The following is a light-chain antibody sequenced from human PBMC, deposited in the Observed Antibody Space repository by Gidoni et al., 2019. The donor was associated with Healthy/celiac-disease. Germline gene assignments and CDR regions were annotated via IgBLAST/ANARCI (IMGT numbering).Light chain of an antibody. CDR2: EVR. Sequence: SSPTPPASLSGSPGPSLTLSFTGTRSYVGGYNYVSWYQQHPGKAPKLMIYEVRNRPSGVSNRFSGSKSGNTASLTISGLQAEDEADYYCSSYTSSSFVVFGGGTKLTVL. CDR1: RSYVGGYNY. V-gene: IGLV2-14*01. J-gene: IGLJ2*01. CDR3: SSYTSSSFVV.